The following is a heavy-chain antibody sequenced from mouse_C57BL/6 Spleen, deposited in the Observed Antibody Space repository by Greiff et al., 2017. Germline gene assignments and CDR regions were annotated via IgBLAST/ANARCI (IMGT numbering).Heavy chain of an antibody. Sequence: VQLQQSVAELVRPGASVKLSCTASGFNIKNTYMHWVKQRPEQGLEWIGRIDPANGNTKYAPKFQGKATITADTSSNTAYLQLSSLTSEDTAIYYCARPYYYGSSPYWYFDVWGTGTTVTVSS. D-gene: IGHD1-1*01. CDR3: ARPYYYGSSPYWYFDV. CDR2: IDPANGNT. J-gene: IGHJ1*03. V-gene: IGHV14-3*01. CDR1: GFNIKNTY.